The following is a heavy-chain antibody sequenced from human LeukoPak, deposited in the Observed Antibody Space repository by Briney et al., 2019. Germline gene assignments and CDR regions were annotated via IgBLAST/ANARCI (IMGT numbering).Heavy chain of an antibody. J-gene: IGHJ4*02. V-gene: IGHV3-23*01. D-gene: IGHD6-19*01. CDR1: GFTFCGYA. CDR3: AKERSSGWPFDY. Sequence: GGSLRLSCAASGFTFCGYAMSCGREGPERGLGRVLGSIGSSDRTHDADSVKGRFTISRDNSKNTVYLQMNSLRADDTAVYYCAKERSSGWPFDYWGQGTLVTVSS. CDR2: SIGSSDRT.